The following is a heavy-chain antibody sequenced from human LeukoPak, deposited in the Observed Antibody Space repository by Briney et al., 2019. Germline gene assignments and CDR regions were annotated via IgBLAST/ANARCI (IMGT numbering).Heavy chain of an antibody. D-gene: IGHD2-2*01. V-gene: IGHV1-2*02. CDR1: GYTFTGYY. CDR3: AGDAGYCSSTSCYEVWFDP. J-gene: IGHJ5*02. CDR2: INPNSGGT. Sequence: ASVKVSCKASGYTFTGYYMHWVRQAPGQGLEWMGWINPNSGGTNYAQKFQGRVTMTRDTSISTAYMELSRLRSDDTAVYYCAGDAGYCSSTSCYEVWFDPWGQGTLVTVSS.